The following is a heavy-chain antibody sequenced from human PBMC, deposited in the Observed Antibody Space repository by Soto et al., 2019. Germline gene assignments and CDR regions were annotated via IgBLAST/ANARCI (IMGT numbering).Heavy chain of an antibody. CDR1: GFTFSSYG. V-gene: IGHV3-30*18. CDR2: ISYDGSNK. J-gene: IGHJ4*02. CDR3: AKDHSLSPLAAGK. D-gene: IGHD6-13*01. Sequence: GGSLRLSCAASGFTFSSYGMHWVRQAPGKGLEWVAVISYDGSNKYYAGSVKGRFTISRDNSKNTQYLQMNSLRAEDTAVYYSAKDHSLSPLAAGKWGQGTLVTVSS.